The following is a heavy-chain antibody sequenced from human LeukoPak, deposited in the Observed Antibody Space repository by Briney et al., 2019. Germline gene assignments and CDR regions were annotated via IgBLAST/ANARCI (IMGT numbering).Heavy chain of an antibody. CDR2: ISYDGSNK. Sequence: GGSLRLSCAASGFTFSSYAMHWVRQAPGKGLEWVAVISYDGSNKYYADSVKGRFTISRDNSKNTLYLQMNSLRAEDTAVYYCARSGGYCSGGSCYSSKDAFDIWGQGTMVTVSS. V-gene: IGHV3-30-3*01. J-gene: IGHJ3*02. CDR1: GFTFSSYA. CDR3: ARSGGYCSGGSCYSSKDAFDI. D-gene: IGHD2-15*01.